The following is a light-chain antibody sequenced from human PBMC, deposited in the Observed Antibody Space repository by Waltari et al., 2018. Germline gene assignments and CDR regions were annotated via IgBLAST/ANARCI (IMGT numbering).Light chain of an antibody. V-gene: IGLV2-14*03. CDR1: SSHDGPSNY. Sequence: QSSLTQTASVSGSPGQSITLPCTGTSSHDGPSNYVTWYQQHPGKAPKLMIFDVSIRPSGVSNRFSGSKSGNTASLTISGLQAEDEADYYCSSYISSSTLELFGGGTSLTVL. J-gene: IGLJ2*01. CDR2: DVS. CDR3: SSYISSSTLEL.